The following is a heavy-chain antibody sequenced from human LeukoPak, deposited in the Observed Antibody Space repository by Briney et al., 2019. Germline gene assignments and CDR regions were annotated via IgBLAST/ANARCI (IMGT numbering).Heavy chain of an antibody. D-gene: IGHD4-23*01. CDR3: ARYYFGGYSEGTFDL. CDR1: RITIRSYY. V-gene: IGHV3-7*01. Sequence: GGPLRPCLAASRITIRSYYMRFVQPAPRKGQEGVANIKQVGSEKYYVDSVKGRFTISRDNAKNSLYLEMNSLRVEDTAVYYCARYYFGGYSEGTFDLWGQGTMVIVSS. J-gene: IGHJ3*01. CDR2: IKQVGSEK.